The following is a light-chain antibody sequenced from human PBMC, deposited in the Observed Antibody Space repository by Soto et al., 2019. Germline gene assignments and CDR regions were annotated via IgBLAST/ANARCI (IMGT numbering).Light chain of an antibody. CDR1: QSVASSY. V-gene: IGKV3-20*01. Sequence: EIVLTQSPGTLSLSPGERATLSCRASQSVASSYLARSQQKPGQPPRLLIYGASSRATGIPDRFSGSGSGTDFALTISRLEPEDFAVYYCQQYGSSPGFTFVPGTKVDIK. CDR2: GAS. J-gene: IGKJ3*01. CDR3: QQYGSSPGFT.